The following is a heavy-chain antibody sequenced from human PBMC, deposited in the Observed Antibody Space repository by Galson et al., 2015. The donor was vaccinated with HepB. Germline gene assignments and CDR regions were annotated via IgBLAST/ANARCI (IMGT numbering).Heavy chain of an antibody. CDR2: IYYSGST. Sequence: TLSLTCTVSGGSIRSGGYYWSWIRQHPGKGLEWIGYIYYSGSTYYNPSLKSRVTISLDTSKNQFSLKLSSVTAADTGVYYCARDVYHSRTGYYGMDVWGQGTTVTVSS. CDR3: ARDVYHSRTGYYGMDV. D-gene: IGHD3-22*01. V-gene: IGHV4-31*03. CDR1: GGSIRSGGYY. J-gene: IGHJ6*02.